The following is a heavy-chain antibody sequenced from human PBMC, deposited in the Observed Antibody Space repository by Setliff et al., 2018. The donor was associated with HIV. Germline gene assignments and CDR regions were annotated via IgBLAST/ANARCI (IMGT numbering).Heavy chain of an antibody. D-gene: IGHD3-3*01. CDR2: VYHSGTT. CDR3: MRGRSITIFGVAYFDF. J-gene: IGHJ4*02. Sequence: PSETLSLTCAVSGYSISTAYYGGWIRQPPGKGLEWIGSVYHSGTTYYNPSLKSRVTISVDMSNNQFSLKVTSVTAADTAVYYCMRGRSITIFGVAYFDFWGQGTQVTVSS. CDR1: GYSISTAYY. V-gene: IGHV4-38-2*01.